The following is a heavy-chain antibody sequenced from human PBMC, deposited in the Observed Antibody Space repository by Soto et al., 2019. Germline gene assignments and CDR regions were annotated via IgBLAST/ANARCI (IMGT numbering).Heavy chain of an antibody. Sequence: GGSLRLSCAAAGGTFSGHTMSWVRQAPVKGLEWVSAISGSGGSPSYADSVQGRFTISRDNPKNTLYLQMSSLRVEDTAIYYCAKARCTSNTCYVPDHWGQGTLVTVS. D-gene: IGHD2-15*01. J-gene: IGHJ5*02. CDR3: AKARCTSNTCYVPDH. CDR2: ISGSGGSP. V-gene: IGHV3-23*01. CDR1: GGTFSGHT.